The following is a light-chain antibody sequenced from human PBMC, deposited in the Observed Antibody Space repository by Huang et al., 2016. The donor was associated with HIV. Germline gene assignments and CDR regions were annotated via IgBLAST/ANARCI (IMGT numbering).Light chain of an antibody. V-gene: IGKV1-5*03. J-gene: IGKJ4*01. Sequence: DIQMTQSPSTLSASIGDRVPITCRASQSLSSWLAWYQQKPGKAPKLLIYKASSLESGVPSRFSGSGSGTEFTLTISNLQPDDFATYYCQQYNTYPLTFGGGTKVEIK. CDR1: QSLSSW. CDR3: QQYNTYPLT. CDR2: KAS.